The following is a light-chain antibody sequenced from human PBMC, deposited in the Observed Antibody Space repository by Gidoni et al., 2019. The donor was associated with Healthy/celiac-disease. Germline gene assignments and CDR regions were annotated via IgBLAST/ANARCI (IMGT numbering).Light chain of an antibody. CDR3: QQYDNLPFT. CDR1: QDISNY. CDR2: DAS. V-gene: IGKV1-33*01. J-gene: IGKJ3*01. Sequence: DIQMTQSPSSLSASVGDRVTITCQASQDISNYLNWYQQKPGKAPKLLIYDASNLETGVPSRFSGSGSGTDFTFTISSLQPEDIATYYFQQYDNLPFTFGPGTKVEIK.